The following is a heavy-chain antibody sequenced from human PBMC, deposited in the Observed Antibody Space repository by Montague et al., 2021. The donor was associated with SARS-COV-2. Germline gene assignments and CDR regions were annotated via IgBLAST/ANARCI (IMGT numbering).Heavy chain of an antibody. CDR3: ARDLGRAGYYYGLDV. V-gene: IGHV4-31*03. Sequence: TLSLTCTVSGGSISSGGYYWSWIRQLPGKGLGWLGNIYYSGSTYYNPSLKSRVFISADTSKNQFSLNLTSVTAADAAVYYCARDLGRAGYYYGLDVWGQGTTVTVSS. CDR1: GGSISSGGYY. D-gene: IGHD6-19*01. J-gene: IGHJ6*02. CDR2: IYYSGST.